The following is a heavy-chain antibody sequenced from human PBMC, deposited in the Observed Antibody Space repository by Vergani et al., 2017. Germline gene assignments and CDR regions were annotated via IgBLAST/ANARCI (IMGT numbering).Heavy chain of an antibody. CDR3: AKANARNGGYYYLYYYHAMDV. CDR2: ISGSGGST. Sequence: EVQLLESGGDLVQPGGSLRLSCAASGFTFNHYAMNWVRQAPGKGLEWVSGISGSGGSTYYAGSVKGRFTISRDSSKNTLYLQMNSLSAGDTAVYYCAKANARNGGYYYLYYYHAMDVWGQGTTVTVSS. CDR1: GFTFNHYA. J-gene: IGHJ6*02. V-gene: IGHV3-23*01. D-gene: IGHD5-12*01.